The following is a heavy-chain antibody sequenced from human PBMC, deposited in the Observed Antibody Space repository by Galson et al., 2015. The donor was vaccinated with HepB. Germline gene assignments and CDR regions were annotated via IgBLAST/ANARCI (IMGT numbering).Heavy chain of an antibody. Sequence: SLRLSCAASGFTFSSYAMSWVRQAPGKGLEWVSAISSSSSYIYYADSVKGRFTISRDNAKNSLYLQMNSLRAEDTAVYYCAREGLVVSESAFDIWGQRTMVTVSS. D-gene: IGHD3-10*01. CDR1: GFTFSSYA. V-gene: IGHV3-21*01. CDR2: ISSSSSYI. CDR3: AREGLVVSESAFDI. J-gene: IGHJ3*02.